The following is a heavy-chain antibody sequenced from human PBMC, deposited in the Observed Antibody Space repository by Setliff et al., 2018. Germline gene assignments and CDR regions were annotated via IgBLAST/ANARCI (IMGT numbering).Heavy chain of an antibody. Sequence: SGPTLVNPTQTLTLTCTFSGFSLSTSGMCVSWIRQPPGKALEWLARIDWDDDKYYSTSLKTRLTISKDTFKYQVVLTMTNMDPVDTATYYCARTTDIASVGELTFDYWGQGTLVTSPQ. V-gene: IGHV2-70*11. CDR1: GFSLSTSGMC. J-gene: IGHJ4*02. CDR3: ARTTDIASVGELTFDY. D-gene: IGHD5-12*01. CDR2: IDWDDDK.